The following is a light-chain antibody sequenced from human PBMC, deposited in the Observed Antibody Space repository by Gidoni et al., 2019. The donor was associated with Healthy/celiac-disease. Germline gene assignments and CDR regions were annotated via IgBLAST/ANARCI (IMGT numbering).Light chain of an antibody. V-gene: IGKV3-15*01. CDR1: QSVSSN. Sequence: EIVMTQSPATLSVSPGERATLSCRASQSVSSNLAWYQQKPGQAPRLLIYCASTRATGIPARFSCSGSGTEFTLTISSLQSEDFAVYYCQQYNNWPQTFGQGTKVEIK. CDR3: QQYNNWPQT. J-gene: IGKJ1*01. CDR2: CAS.